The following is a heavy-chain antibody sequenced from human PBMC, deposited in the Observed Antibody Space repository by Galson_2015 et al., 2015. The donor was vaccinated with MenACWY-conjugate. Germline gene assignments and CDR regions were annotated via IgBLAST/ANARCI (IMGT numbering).Heavy chain of an antibody. D-gene: IGHD5-12*01. V-gene: IGHV3-74*01. CDR2: INSDGSST. CDR3: ARDPERGGGYVLDY. Sequence: SLRLSCAASGFTFSGFWMYWVRQAPGKGLVWVAHINSDGSSTSYADSVKGRFTISRDNAKNMLYLQMNSLRAEDTAVYYCARDPERGGGYVLDYWGQGTLVTVSS. CDR1: GFTFSGFW. J-gene: IGHJ4*02.